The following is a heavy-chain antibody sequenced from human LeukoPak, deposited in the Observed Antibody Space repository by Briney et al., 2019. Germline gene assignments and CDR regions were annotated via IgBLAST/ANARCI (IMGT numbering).Heavy chain of an antibody. J-gene: IGHJ4*02. Sequence: SETLSLTCTVSGGSISSGDYYWSWIRQPPGKGLEWIGYIYYSGSTYYNPSLKSRVTISVDTSKNQFSLKLSSVTAADTAVYYCASSIAAVGTSFDYWGQGTLVTVSS. CDR3: ASSIAAVGTSFDY. V-gene: IGHV4-30-4*01. CDR1: GGSISSGDYY. D-gene: IGHD6-13*01. CDR2: IYYSGST.